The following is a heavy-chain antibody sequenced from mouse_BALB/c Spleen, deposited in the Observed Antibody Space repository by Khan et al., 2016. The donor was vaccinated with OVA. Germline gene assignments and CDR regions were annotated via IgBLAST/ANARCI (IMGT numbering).Heavy chain of an antibody. CDR1: GFSLTTYG. J-gene: IGHJ4*01. V-gene: IGHV2-6*02. D-gene: IGHD2-12*01. CDR3: ARWLDSYSCHYAMDY. Sequence: QVQLEESGPGLVAPSQSLSITCTVSGFSLTTYGVHWVRQPPGKGLEWLVVIWSDGSTNYNSVLKSRLSISKDKSKSQVFLKMNSLQTDDTARYYCARWLDSYSCHYAMDYGGQGTSVTVSS. CDR2: IWSDGST.